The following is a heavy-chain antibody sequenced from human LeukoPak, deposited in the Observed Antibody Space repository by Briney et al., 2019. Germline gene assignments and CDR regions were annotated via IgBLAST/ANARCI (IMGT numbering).Heavy chain of an antibody. V-gene: IGHV4-61*02. J-gene: IGHJ4*02. Sequence: SQTLSLTCTVSGGSIRGGSSYGGWIRQPPGKGLGWIGGIYTSGSTNYNPSLKSRVTISVDTSKNQFSLKLSSVTAADTAVYYCARGGRRAYSGSEKFDCWGQGTLVTVSS. D-gene: IGHD5-12*01. CDR2: IYTSGST. CDR1: GGSIRGGSSY. CDR3: ARGGRRAYSGSEKFDC.